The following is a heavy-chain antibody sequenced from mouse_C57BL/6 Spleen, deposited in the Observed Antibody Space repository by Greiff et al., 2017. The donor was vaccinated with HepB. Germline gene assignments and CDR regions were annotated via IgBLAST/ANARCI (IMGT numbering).Heavy chain of an antibody. J-gene: IGHJ2*01. D-gene: IGHD2-2*01. Sequence: QVQLKQSGAELARPGASVKLSCKASGYTFTSYGISWVKQRTGQGLEWIGEIYPRSGNTYYNEKFKGKATLTADKSSSTAYMELRSLTSEDSAVYFCARLEPYGYTFFDYWGQGTTLTVSS. CDR1: GYTFTSYG. V-gene: IGHV1-81*01. CDR3: ARLEPYGYTFFDY. CDR2: IYPRSGNT.